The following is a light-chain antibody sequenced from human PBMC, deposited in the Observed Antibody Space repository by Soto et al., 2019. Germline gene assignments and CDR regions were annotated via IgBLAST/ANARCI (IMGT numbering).Light chain of an antibody. CDR1: SSNIGSKT. J-gene: IGLJ2*01. Sequence: SVLTQPPSASGTPGQRVTISCSGSSSNIGSKTVNWYQDLPGSAPKLLIYSDNQRPSGVPDRFSGSNSGTSASLAISGLQSEDEADYYCAAWDDSLNGVLFGGGTKLTVL. CDR2: SDN. V-gene: IGLV1-44*01. CDR3: AAWDDSLNGVL.